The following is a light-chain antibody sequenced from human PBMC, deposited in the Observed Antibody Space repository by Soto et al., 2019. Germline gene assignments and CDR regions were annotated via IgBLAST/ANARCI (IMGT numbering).Light chain of an antibody. CDR3: QQSYTSPLT. CDR2: AAS. Sequence: DIQMTQSPSSLSASVGDRVTITCRAGQTMGRNLIWYQQKPGKAPKLLIYAASSLQSGVPSRFSGSGAGTDFTLTINTLQPEDFATYFCQQSYTSPLTFGGGTRVQI. V-gene: IGKV1-39*01. CDR1: QTMGRN. J-gene: IGKJ4*01.